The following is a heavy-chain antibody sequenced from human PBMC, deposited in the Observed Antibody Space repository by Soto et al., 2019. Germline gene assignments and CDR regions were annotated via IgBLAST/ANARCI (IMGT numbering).Heavy chain of an antibody. Sequence: QITLKESGPTLVKPTQTLTLTCTFSGFSLTSRPVGVGWVRQPPGKALEWLAFIYWEDDKRYSPSLRSTLTVTKDASKNQVVRTLTNMDPVDTATYYCAHRLNDDGSWNEGVFDYWGQGILVTVSS. CDR3: AHRLNDDGSWNEGVFDY. V-gene: IGHV2-5*02. J-gene: IGHJ4*02. D-gene: IGHD1-1*01. CDR1: GFSLTSRPVG. CDR2: IYWEDDK.